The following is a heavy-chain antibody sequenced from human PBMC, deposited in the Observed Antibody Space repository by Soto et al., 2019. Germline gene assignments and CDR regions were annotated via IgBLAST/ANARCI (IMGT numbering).Heavy chain of an antibody. CDR2: ISYDGSNK. J-gene: IGHJ3*02. V-gene: IGHV3-30*18. CDR3: AKDGGYCSGGSCYSSLDRAFDI. D-gene: IGHD2-15*01. CDR1: GFTFSSYG. Sequence: PGGSLRLSCAASGFTFSSYGMHWVRQAPGKGLEWVAVISYDGSNKYYADSVKGRFTISRDNSKNTLYLQMNSLRAEDTAVYYCAKDGGYCSGGSCYSSLDRAFDIWGQGTMVTVSS.